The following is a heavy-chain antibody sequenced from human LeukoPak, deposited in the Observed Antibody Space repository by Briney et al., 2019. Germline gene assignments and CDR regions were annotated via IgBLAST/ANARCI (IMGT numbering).Heavy chain of an antibody. J-gene: IGHJ5*02. V-gene: IGHV1-3*01. Sequence: GASVKVSCKASGYTFTTYALTWVRQAPGQRLEWMGWINVGNGNTKSSQKFQGRVTITRDMSTSTVYMELSSLRSEDTAVYFCARDACSSTICQAGGNWFDPWGQGTLVIVS. CDR1: GYTFTTYA. CDR3: ARDACSSTICQAGGNWFDP. D-gene: IGHD2-2*01. CDR2: INVGNGNT.